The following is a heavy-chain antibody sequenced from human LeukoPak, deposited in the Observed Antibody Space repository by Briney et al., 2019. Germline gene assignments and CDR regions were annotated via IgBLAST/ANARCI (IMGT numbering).Heavy chain of an antibody. V-gene: IGHV3-23*01. Sequence: PGGSLRLSCAASGFTFSSYAMSWVRQAPGKGLEWVSAISGSGGSTYYADSVKGRFTISRGNSKNTLYLQMNSLRAEDTAVYYCAKLGYCSSTSCRRAVFDYWGQGTLVTVSS. CDR2: ISGSGGST. J-gene: IGHJ4*02. D-gene: IGHD2-2*01. CDR1: GFTFSSYA. CDR3: AKLGYCSSTSCRRAVFDY.